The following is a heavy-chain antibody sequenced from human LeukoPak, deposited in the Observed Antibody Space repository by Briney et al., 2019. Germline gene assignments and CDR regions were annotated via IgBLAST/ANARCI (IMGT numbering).Heavy chain of an antibody. CDR1: GYTFTSYG. D-gene: IGHD3-22*01. CDR2: ISAYNGNT. V-gene: IGHV1-18*01. CDR3: ARNYYDSSGYYDAFDI. Sequence: ASVKVSCKASGYTFTSYGISWVRQAPGQGLEWMGWISAYNGNTSYAQKLQGRVTMTTDTSTSTAYMELRSLRSDDTAVYYCARNYYDSSGYYDAFDIWGQGTMVTVSS. J-gene: IGHJ3*02.